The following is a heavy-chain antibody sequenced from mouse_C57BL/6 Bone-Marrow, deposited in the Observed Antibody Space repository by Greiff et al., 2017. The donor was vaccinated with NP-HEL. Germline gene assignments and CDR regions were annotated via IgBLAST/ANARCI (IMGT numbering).Heavy chain of an antibody. J-gene: IGHJ2*01. V-gene: IGHV3-6*01. Sequence: EVHLVESGPGLVKPSQSLSLTCSVTGYSITSGYYWNWIRQFPGNKPEWMGYISYDGSNNYNPSLKNRISITRDTSKNQFFLKLNSVTTEDTATYYCARRAYYSNYSFDYWGQGTTLTVSS. D-gene: IGHD2-5*01. CDR2: ISYDGSN. CDR1: GYSITSGYY. CDR3: ARRAYYSNYSFDY.